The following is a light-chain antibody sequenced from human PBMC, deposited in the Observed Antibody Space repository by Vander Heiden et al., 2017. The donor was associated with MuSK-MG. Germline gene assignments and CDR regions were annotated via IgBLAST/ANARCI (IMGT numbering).Light chain of an antibody. V-gene: IGKV3-11*01. CDR3: QQGDSRPIS. CDR1: QHVGDC. CDR2: GAS. J-gene: IGKJ4*01. Sequence: EVVLTQSPRTLSSSPGETATLSCRASQHVGDCLAWYKQKPGQAPRLLISGASKRAPDIPGRFSGDGSGTDFTLTIRNRESEDFALYCCQQGDSRPISFGGGTNVDSK.